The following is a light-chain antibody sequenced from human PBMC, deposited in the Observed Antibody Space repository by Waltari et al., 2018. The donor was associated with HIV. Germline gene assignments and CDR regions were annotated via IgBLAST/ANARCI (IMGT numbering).Light chain of an antibody. CDR2: AAS. CDR3: QRYNSAQWT. J-gene: IGKJ1*01. CDR1: QGIDNY. V-gene: IGKV1-27*01. Sequence: DIQMTQSPSSLSASVGDRVTITCRASQGIDNYLAWYQQKPGKVHKLLIYAASTLQSGVPSRFSGSGSGTAFTLTISSLQPEDVATYYCQRYNSAQWTFGHGTKVEIK.